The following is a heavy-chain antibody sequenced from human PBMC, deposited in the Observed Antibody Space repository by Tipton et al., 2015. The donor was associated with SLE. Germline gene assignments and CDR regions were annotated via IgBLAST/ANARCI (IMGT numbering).Heavy chain of an antibody. CDR3: ARAGRDGYNYVNFDH. J-gene: IGHJ4*01. Sequence: GLVKPSETLSLTCTVSGGSISSHYWSWIRQPPGKGLEWIGYIYYSGSTNYNPSLKSRVTISVDTSKNQFSLKLSSVTAADTAVYYCARAGRDGYNYVNFDHWGQGTLVTVSS. V-gene: IGHV4-59*11. CDR2: IYYSGST. D-gene: IGHD5-24*01. CDR1: GGSISSHY.